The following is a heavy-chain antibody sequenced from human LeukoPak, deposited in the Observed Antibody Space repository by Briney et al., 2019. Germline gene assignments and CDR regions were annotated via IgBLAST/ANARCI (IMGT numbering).Heavy chain of an antibody. CDR1: GFTFSSYA. D-gene: IGHD4-17*01. CDR3: ARGTVTTGSNDY. J-gene: IGHJ4*02. CDR2: ISYDGSNK. V-gene: IGHV3-30*04. Sequence: PGRSLRLSCAASGFTFSSYAMHWVRQAPGKGLEWVAVISYDGSNKYYADSVKGRFTISRDNAKNSLYLQMNGLRAEDTAVYYCARGTVTTGSNDYWGQGTLVTVSS.